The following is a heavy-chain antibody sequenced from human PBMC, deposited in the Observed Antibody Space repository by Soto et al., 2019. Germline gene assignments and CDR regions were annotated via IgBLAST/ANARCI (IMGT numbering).Heavy chain of an antibody. CDR1: GFIFSNYA. Sequence: GGSLRLSCAASGFIFSNYAMSWVRQAPGKGLEWVSAISGSGGSTYYADSVKGRFTISRDNSKNTLYLQMNSLRAEDTAVYYCAKTSVYYYDSSGPGAFDIWGQGTMVTVSS. J-gene: IGHJ3*02. CDR2: ISGSGGST. D-gene: IGHD3-22*01. V-gene: IGHV3-23*01. CDR3: AKTSVYYYDSSGPGAFDI.